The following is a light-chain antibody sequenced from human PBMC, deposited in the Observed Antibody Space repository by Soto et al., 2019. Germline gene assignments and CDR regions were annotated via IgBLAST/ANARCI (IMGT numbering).Light chain of an antibody. V-gene: IGLV2-14*01. CDR3: VSYTSSTTDV. CDR1: SSDVGGYNH. J-gene: IGLJ1*01. Sequence: QSVLTQPASVSDSPGQSITISCTGTSSDVGGYNHVSWYQQHPGKAPKLMIYDVTNRPSGVSNRFSGSKSGSTASLIISGLQAEDEADYYCVSYTSSTTDVFGTGTQLTVL. CDR2: DVT.